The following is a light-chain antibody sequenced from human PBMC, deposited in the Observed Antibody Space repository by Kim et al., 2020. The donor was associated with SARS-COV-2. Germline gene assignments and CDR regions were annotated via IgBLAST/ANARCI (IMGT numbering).Light chain of an antibody. CDR2: LKSDGSH. J-gene: IGLJ3*02. V-gene: IGLV4-69*01. CDR3: QTWDTGWV. CDR1: SGHSSYA. Sequence: QLVLTQSPSASASLGTSVKLTCILSSGHSSYAVAWHQQRPQKSPRFLMFLKSDGSHIKGDGMPDRFSGSSSGTERFLTISSLQSEDEADYYCQTWDTGWVFGGGTQLTVL.